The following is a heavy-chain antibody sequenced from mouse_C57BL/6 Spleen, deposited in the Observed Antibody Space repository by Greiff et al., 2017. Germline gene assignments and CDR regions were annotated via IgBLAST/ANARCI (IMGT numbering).Heavy chain of an antibody. Sequence: EVQLQQSGPGLVKPGASVKISCKASGYTFTDYYMNWVKQSHGKSLEWIGDINPNNGGTSYNQKFKGKATLTVDKSSSTAYMELRSLTSEDSAVYYCARLAYYGSLFDYWGQGTTLTVSS. D-gene: IGHD1-1*01. CDR3: ARLAYYGSLFDY. CDR1: GYTFTDYY. V-gene: IGHV1-26*01. CDR2: INPNNGGT. J-gene: IGHJ2*01.